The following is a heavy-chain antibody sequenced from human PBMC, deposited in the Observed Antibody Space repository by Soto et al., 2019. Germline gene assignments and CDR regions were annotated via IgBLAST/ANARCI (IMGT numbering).Heavy chain of an antibody. CDR2: IFYSGST. V-gene: IGHV4-39*01. Sequence: QLQLQESGPGLVKPSETLSLTCIVSGGSISNTNYYWGWIRQPPGKGLEWIGSIFYSGSTYYKLSLNSRVTISVDTSKNQFSLKLSSVTAADTALYYCARHFSWWDLPSSGFDPWGQGTLVTVSS. CDR3: ARHFSWWDLPSSGFDP. D-gene: IGHD1-26*01. J-gene: IGHJ5*02. CDR1: GGSISNTNYY.